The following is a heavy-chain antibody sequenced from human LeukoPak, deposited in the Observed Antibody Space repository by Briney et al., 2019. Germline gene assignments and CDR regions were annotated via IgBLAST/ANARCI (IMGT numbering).Heavy chain of an antibody. J-gene: IGHJ3*02. V-gene: IGHV1-2*02. CDR3: AGVQYYDSTLDAFDI. Sequence: ASVKVSCKASGYTFTGHYMHWVRQAPGQGLEWMGWINPNSGGTKYAQKFQGRVTMTRDTAISTAYMELSRLRSDDTAVYYCAGVQYYDSTLDAFDIWGQGTMVTVSS. CDR1: GYTFTGHY. D-gene: IGHD3-22*01. CDR2: INPNSGGT.